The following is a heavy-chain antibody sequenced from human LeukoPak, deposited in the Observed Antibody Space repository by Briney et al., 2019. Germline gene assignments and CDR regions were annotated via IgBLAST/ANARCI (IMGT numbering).Heavy chain of an antibody. CDR3: ARYDIFNGCDY. CDR1: GGSISSGGYS. CDR2: IDHSGST. D-gene: IGHD3-9*01. V-gene: IGHV4-30-2*01. J-gene: IGHJ4*02. Sequence: SQTLSLTCAVSGGSISSGGYSWSWLRQPPGKGRERIGYIDHSGSTYYNPSLKRRVTLSLARSTNQFSQKLSPVTAADTAVNYCARYDIFNGCDYWGQGTLVTVSS.